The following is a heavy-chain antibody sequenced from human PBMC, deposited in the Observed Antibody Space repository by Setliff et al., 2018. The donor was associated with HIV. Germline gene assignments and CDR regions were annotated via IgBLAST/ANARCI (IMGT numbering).Heavy chain of an antibody. CDR3: ARRTFGSGRIDP. Sequence: SETLSLTCTVSGGSISSSSHYWGWIRQPPGKGLEWIGQIHTTGSTNYNPSLKSRLTISIDTSKNQFSLNLDSVTTTDTAVYYCARRTFGSGRIDPWGQGTLVTVSS. D-gene: IGHD3-16*01. CDR2: IHTTGST. CDR1: GGSISSSSHY. V-gene: IGHV4-61*05. J-gene: IGHJ5*02.